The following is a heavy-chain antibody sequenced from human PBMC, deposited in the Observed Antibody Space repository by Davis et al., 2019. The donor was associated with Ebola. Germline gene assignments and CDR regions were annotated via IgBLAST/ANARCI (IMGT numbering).Heavy chain of an antibody. CDR2: ISSSSSTI. J-gene: IGHJ6*02. V-gene: IGHV3-48*02. CDR1: GFTFSSYS. Sequence: GESLKISCAASGFTFSSYSMNWVRQAPGKGLEWVSYISSSSSTIYYADSVKGRFTISRDNAKNSLYLQMNSLRDEDTAVYYCARENCSGGSCYFLLSVWGQGTTVTVSS. D-gene: IGHD2-15*01. CDR3: ARENCSGGSCYFLLSV.